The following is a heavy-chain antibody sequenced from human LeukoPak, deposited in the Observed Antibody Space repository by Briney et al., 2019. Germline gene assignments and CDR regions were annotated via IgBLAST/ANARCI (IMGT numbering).Heavy chain of an antibody. CDR2: ISSSGFTI. Sequence: SGGSLRLSCAASGFTFSSYAIHWVRQAPGKGLEWVPYISSSGFTIYYADSVKGRFTISRDNAKNSLYLQMNSLRAEDTAVYYCARGASGIGGIRFDPWGQGTLVTVSS. D-gene: IGHD3-10*01. CDR3: ARGASGIGGIRFDP. J-gene: IGHJ5*02. CDR1: GFTFSSYA. V-gene: IGHV3-48*03.